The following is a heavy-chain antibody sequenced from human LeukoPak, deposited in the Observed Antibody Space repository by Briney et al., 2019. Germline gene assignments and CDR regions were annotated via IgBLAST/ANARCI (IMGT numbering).Heavy chain of an antibody. CDR3: AKDLSDYYDSFSPFGY. CDR2: IRYDGSNK. CDR1: GFTFSSYG. J-gene: IGHJ4*02. V-gene: IGHV3-30*02. Sequence: PGGSLRLSCAASGFTFSSYGMHWVRQAPGKGLEWVAFIRYDGSNKYYADSVKGRFTISRDNSKNTLYLQMNSLRAEDTAVYYCAKDLSDYYDSFSPFGYWGQGTLVTVSS. D-gene: IGHD3-22*01.